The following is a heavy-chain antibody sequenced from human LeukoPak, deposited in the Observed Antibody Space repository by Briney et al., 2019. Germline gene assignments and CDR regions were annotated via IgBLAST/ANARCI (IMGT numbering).Heavy chain of an antibody. CDR3: ARVGEYYYGLFDY. CDR2: IYYSGST. Sequence: PSETLSLTCTVSGGSISSYYWSWIRQPPGKGLEWIAYIYYSGSTNYNPSLKSRVTISVDTSKNQFSLKLSSVTAADTAVYYCARVGEYYYGLFDYWGQGTLVTVSS. D-gene: IGHD3-10*01. J-gene: IGHJ4*02. V-gene: IGHV4-59*01. CDR1: GGSISSYY.